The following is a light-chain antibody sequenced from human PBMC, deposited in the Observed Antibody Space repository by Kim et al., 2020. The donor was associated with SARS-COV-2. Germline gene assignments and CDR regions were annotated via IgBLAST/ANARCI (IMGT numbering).Light chain of an antibody. CDR1: QGISSY. CDR3: QQYYSYPRST. J-gene: IGKJ4*01. Sequence: STGDRVTITCRASQGISSYLAWYQQKPGKATKLLIYAASTLQSGVPSRFSGSGSGTDFTLTISCLQSEDFATYYCQQYYSYPRSTFGGGTKVDIK. V-gene: IGKV1-8*01. CDR2: AAS.